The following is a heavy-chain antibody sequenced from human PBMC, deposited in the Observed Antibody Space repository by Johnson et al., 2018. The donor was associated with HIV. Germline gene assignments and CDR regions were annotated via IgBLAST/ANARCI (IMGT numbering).Heavy chain of an antibody. J-gene: IGHJ3*02. D-gene: IGHD4-17*01. CDR1: GFNFDDYA. Sequence: VQLVESGGGVVRPGGSLRLSCAASGFNFDDYAMSWVRQVPGKGLEGVSGINWNGGSIGYADSVKGRFTISRDNAKKSLYLHMNNLRVEDTAIYYCAKSFGDYNDDPFDIWGQGTMVTVSS. CDR3: AKSFGDYNDDPFDI. V-gene: IGHV3-20*04. CDR2: INWNGGSI.